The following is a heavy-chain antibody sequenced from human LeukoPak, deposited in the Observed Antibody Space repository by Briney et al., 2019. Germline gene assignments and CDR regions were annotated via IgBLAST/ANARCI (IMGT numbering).Heavy chain of an antibody. CDR3: ARGPPGSIDGGGVFDY. CDR2: INPNSGGT. J-gene: IGHJ4*02. V-gene: IGHV1-2*04. D-gene: IGHD2-15*01. Sequence: ASVKVSCKASGYTFTGYYMHWVRQAPGQGLEWMGWINPNSGGTNYAQKFQGWVTMTRDTSISTAYMKLSRLRSDDTAVYYCARGPPGSIDGGGVFDYWGQGTLVTVSS. CDR1: GYTFTGYY.